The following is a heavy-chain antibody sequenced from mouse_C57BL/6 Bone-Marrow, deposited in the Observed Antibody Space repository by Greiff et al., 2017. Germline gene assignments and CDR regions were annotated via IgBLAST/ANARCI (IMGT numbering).Heavy chain of an antibody. J-gene: IGHJ1*03. D-gene: IGHD1-1*01. V-gene: IGHV1-64*01. Sequence: QVHVKQPGAELVKPGASVKLSCKASGYTFTSYWMHWVKQRPGQGLEWIGMIHPNSGSTNYNEKFKSKATLTVDKSSSTAYMQLSSLTSEDSAVYYCARWENYYGSWVWGTGTTVTVSS. CDR1: GYTFTSYW. CDR3: ARWENYYGSWV. CDR2: IHPNSGST.